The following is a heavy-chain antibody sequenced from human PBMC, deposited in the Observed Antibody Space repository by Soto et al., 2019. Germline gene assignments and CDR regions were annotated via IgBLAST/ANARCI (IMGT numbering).Heavy chain of an antibody. V-gene: IGHV5-10-1*01. J-gene: IGHJ1*01. CDR3: ARHLSSSSWYLQH. CDR1: GCSFTSYW. CDR2: IDPSDSYT. Sequence: GESLKISCKGSGCSFTSYWISWVRQMPGKGLEWMGRIDPSDSYTNYSPSFQGHVTISADKSISTAYLHWSSLKASDTAMYYCARHLSSSSWYLQHWGQGTLVTVSS. D-gene: IGHD6-13*01.